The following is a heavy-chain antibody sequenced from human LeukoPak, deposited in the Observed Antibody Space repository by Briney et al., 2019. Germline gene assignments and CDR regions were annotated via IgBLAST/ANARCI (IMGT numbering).Heavy chain of an antibody. CDR3: AVVVVPAAHDAFDI. CDR1: GYTLTELS. D-gene: IGHD2-2*01. CDR2: FDPEDGET. J-gene: IGHJ3*02. Sequence: GASVKVSCKVSGYTLTELSMHWVRQAPGKGLEWMGGFDPEDGETIYAQKFQGRVTLTEDTSTDTAYMELSSLRSEDTAVYYCAVVVVPAAHDAFDIWGQGTMVTVSS. V-gene: IGHV1-24*01.